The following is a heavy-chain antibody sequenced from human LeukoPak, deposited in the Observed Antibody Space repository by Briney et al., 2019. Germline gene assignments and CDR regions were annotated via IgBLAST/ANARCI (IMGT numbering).Heavy chain of an antibody. CDR3: ANENYYDSSGYLDY. V-gene: IGHV3-66*01. CDR2: IYPGGNT. Sequence: GGSLRLSCAASGFTVSDNYMSWVRQAPGKGLEWVSVIYPGGNTYFADSVKGRFTISRDNSKNTLYLQMNSLRVEDTAVYYCANENYYDSSGYLDYWGQGTLVTVSS. CDR1: GFTVSDNY. D-gene: IGHD3-22*01. J-gene: IGHJ4*02.